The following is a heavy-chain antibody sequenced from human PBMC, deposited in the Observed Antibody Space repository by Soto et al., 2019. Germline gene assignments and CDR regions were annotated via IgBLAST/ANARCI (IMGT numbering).Heavy chain of an antibody. CDR3: ARDHRGRAYYDFWSGYSNYYYYYMDV. CDR1: GYTFTSYY. D-gene: IGHD3-3*01. Sequence: ASVKVSCKASGYTFTSYYMHWVRQAPGQGLEWMGKINPSGGSTSYAQKFQGRVTMTRDTSTSTVYMELSSLRSEDTAVYYCARDHRGRAYYDFWSGYSNYYYYYMDVWGRGTTVTVSS. CDR2: INPSGGST. J-gene: IGHJ6*03. V-gene: IGHV1-46*03.